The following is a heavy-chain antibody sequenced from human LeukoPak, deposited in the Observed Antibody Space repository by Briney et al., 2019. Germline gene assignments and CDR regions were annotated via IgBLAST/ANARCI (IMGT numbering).Heavy chain of an antibody. CDR1: GGSISSGSYY. J-gene: IGHJ6*03. V-gene: IGHV4-61*02. Sequence: PSKTLSLTCTVSGGSISSGSYYWSWIRQPAGKVLEWIGRSYTSGSTNHNPSLKSRVTISVDTSKNQFSLKLSSVTAADTALYYCARDSLLPSAMGYYYMDVWGKGTTVTVSS. CDR2: SYTSGST. D-gene: IGHD2-2*01. CDR3: ARDSLLPSAMGYYYMDV.